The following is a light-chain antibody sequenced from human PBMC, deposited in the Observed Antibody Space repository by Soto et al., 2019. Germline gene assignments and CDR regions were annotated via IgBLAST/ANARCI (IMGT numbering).Light chain of an antibody. V-gene: IGKV1-39*01. J-gene: IGKJ4*01. Sequence: DIQITHSPSSLSASVGDRVTITCRSSQSISSYLNWYQQKPGKAPKLLIFAASSLQSGVPSRFSGSGSGTDFAFTISNLQPEDFATYFCQQSFSTPLTLGGGTKVDIK. CDR2: AAS. CDR3: QQSFSTPLT. CDR1: QSISSY.